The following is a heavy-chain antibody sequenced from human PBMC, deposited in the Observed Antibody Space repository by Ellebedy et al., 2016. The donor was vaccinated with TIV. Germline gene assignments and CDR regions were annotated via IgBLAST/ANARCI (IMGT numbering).Heavy chain of an antibody. CDR2: IYYSGST. Sequence: SETLSLXXAVYGGSFSGYYWGWIRQPPGKGLEWIGSIYYSGSTYYNPSLKSRVTISVDRSKNQFSLKLSSVTAADTAVYYCARTVPKEELGFDYWGQGTLVTVSS. V-gene: IGHV4-34*01. J-gene: IGHJ4*02. D-gene: IGHD4-17*01. CDR1: GGSFSGYY. CDR3: ARTVPKEELGFDY.